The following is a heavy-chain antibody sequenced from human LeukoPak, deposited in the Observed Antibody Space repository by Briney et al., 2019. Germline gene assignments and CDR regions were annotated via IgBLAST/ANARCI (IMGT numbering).Heavy chain of an antibody. D-gene: IGHD2-21*02. Sequence: GRSLRLSCAASGFTFSYYAMHWVRQSPGKGLEWVAFISSDGSDRYYADSMKGRFTISRDNSKNTLYLQMTSLRGEDTAMYYCAREGTARDAFDIWGQGTMVTVSS. J-gene: IGHJ3*02. CDR1: GFTFSYYA. CDR3: AREGTARDAFDI. V-gene: IGHV3-30-3*01. CDR2: ISSDGSDR.